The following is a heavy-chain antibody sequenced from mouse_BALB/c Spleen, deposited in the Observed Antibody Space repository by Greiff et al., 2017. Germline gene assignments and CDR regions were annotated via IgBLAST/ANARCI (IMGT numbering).Heavy chain of an antibody. D-gene: IGHD2-4*01. CDR2: IDPANGNT. CDR1: GFNIKDTY. CDR3: ASSYDSYFDY. V-gene: IGHV14-3*02. Sequence: VQLQQSGAELVKPAASVKLSCTASGFNIKDTYMHWVKQRPEQGLEWIGRIDPANGNTKYDPKFQGKATITADTSSNTAYLQLSSLTSEDTAVYYCASSYDSYFDYWGQGTTLTVSS. J-gene: IGHJ2*01.